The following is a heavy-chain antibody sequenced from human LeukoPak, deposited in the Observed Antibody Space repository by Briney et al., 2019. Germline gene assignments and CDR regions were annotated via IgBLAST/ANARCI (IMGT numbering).Heavy chain of an antibody. CDR3: ASNRSPRSKLDAFDI. Sequence: NPSQTLSLTCTVSGGSISSGNYYWRWIRQPAGKGLEWIGRMYSSGSTNYTPSLKSRVTISVDTSKNQFSLKLSSVTAADTAVYYCASNRSPRSKLDAFDIWGQGTMVTVSS. J-gene: IGHJ3*02. D-gene: IGHD2/OR15-2a*01. V-gene: IGHV4-61*02. CDR1: GGSISSGNYY. CDR2: MYSSGST.